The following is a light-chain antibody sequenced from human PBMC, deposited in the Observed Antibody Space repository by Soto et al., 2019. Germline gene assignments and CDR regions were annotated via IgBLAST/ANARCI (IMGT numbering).Light chain of an antibody. CDR1: SSAVGAYNY. Sequence: QSALSQPPSASGSPGQSVAISCTGTSSAVGAYNYVSWYQQHAGKAPSLMIYDVNRRPSGVPESCSVSKSGNTSSLTVSGLQAEDAAEYYCSSYAGTITVFGTGTMVTV. CDR3: SSYAGTITV. CDR2: DVN. V-gene: IGLV2-8*01. J-gene: IGLJ1*01.